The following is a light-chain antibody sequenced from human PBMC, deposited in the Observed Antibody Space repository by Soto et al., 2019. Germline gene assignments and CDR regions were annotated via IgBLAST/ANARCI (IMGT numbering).Light chain of an antibody. J-gene: IGLJ7*01. CDR2: GNS. Sequence: QSVLTQPPSVSGAPGQRVTISCTGSSSNIGAGYDVHWYQQLPGTAPKLLIYGNSNRPSGVPDRFSGSKSGTSAPLAITGLEAEDEADYYGHSLESSLSGVVFGGGTKLPLL. V-gene: IGLV1-40*01. CDR3: HSLESSLSGVV. CDR1: SSNIGAGYD.